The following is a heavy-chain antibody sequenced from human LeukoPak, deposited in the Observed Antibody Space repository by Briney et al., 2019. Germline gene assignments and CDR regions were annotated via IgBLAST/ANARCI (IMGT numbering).Heavy chain of an antibody. CDR3: ARLSFPTYYDFWSPLYYYGMDV. CDR1: GGSISSYY. V-gene: IGHV4-59*08. CDR2: IYYSGST. D-gene: IGHD3-3*01. J-gene: IGHJ6*02. Sequence: SETLSLTCTVSGGSISSYYWSWIRQPPGKGLEWIGYIYYSGSTNYNPSLKSRVTISVDRSKNQFSLKLSSVTAADTAVYYCARLSFPTYYDFWSPLYYYGMDVWGQGTTVTVSS.